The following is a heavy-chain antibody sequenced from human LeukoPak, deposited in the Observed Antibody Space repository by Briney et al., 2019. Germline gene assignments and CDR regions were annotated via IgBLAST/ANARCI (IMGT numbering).Heavy chain of an antibody. D-gene: IGHD3-16*01. CDR2: IYYSGST. V-gene: IGHV4-61*01. J-gene: IGHJ4*02. CDR1: GYSISSGYY. CDR3: ARGGSGYFDY. Sequence: SETLSLTCTVSGYSISSGYYWGWIRQPPGKGLEWIGYIYYSGSTNYNPSLKSRVTISVDTSKNQFSLKLSSVTAADTAVYYCARGGSGYFDYWGQGTLVTVSS.